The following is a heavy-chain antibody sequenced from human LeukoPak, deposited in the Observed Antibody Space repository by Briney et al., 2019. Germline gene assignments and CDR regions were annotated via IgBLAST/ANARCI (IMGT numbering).Heavy chain of an antibody. J-gene: IGHJ4*02. D-gene: IGHD6-13*01. Sequence: SETLSLTCTVSGGSISSYYWSWIRQPPGKGLEWIGYIYYSGSTNYNPSLKSRVTISVDTSKNRFSLKLSSVTAADTAVYYCARGKAAAGIDYWGQGTLVTVSS. CDR1: GGSISSYY. CDR2: IYYSGST. V-gene: IGHV4-59*01. CDR3: ARGKAAAGIDY.